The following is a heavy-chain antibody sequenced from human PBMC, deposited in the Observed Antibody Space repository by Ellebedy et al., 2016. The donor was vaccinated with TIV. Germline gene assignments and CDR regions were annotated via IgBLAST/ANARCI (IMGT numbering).Heavy chain of an antibody. V-gene: IGHV3-72*01. CDR1: GFTFSSYS. CDR3: ARHPSVAGPGDV. J-gene: IGHJ6*02. Sequence: GGSLRLSCAASGFTFSSYSMNWVRQAPGKGLEWVGRSRNKANSYTTEYAASVKGRFTISRDESKNSVYLQMNSLKTEDTAVYYCARHPSVAGPGDVWGQGTTVTVSS. CDR2: SRNKANSYTT. D-gene: IGHD6-19*01.